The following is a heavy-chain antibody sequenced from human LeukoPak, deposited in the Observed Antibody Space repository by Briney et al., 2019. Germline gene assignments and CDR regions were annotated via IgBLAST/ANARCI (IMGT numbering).Heavy chain of an antibody. D-gene: IGHD3-22*01. J-gene: IGHJ4*02. CDR1: GGSFSGYY. V-gene: IGHV4-34*01. CDR3: ARISGYYYGQDY. Sequence: PSETLSLTCAVYGGSFSGYYWSWIRQPPGKGLEWIGEINHSGSTNYNPSLKSRVTISVDTSKNQFSLKLSSVTAADTAVYYCARISGYYYGQDYWGQGTLVTVSS. CDR2: INHSGST.